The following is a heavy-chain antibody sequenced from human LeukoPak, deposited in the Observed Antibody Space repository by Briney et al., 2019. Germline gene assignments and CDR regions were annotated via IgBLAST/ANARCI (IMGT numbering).Heavy chain of an antibody. J-gene: IGHJ5*02. CDR1: GGSISSYY. V-gene: IGHV4-59*12. Sequence: PSETLSLTCTVSGGSISSYYWSWIRQPPGKGLEWIGYIYYSGSTNYNPSLKSRVTISVDTSKNQFSLKLSSVTAADTAVYYCARDSRGIFYNWFDPWGQGTLVTVSS. CDR3: ARDSRGIFYNWFDP. D-gene: IGHD3-9*01. CDR2: IYYSGST.